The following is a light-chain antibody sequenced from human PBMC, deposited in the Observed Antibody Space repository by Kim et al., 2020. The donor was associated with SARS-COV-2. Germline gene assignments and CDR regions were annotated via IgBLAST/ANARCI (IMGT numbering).Light chain of an antibody. V-gene: IGKV2-28*01. CDR3: MQALPTLYT. Sequence: DIVMTQSPLSLPVTPGEPASISCRSSQSLLHSNGYTYLAWYLQKPGQSPQLLIYLGSNRASGVPDRFSGSGSGTDFTLKVSSGKSQDVGVYYCMQALPTLYTLAKGTTLEF. CDR2: LGS. J-gene: IGKJ2*01. CDR1: QSLLHSNGYTY.